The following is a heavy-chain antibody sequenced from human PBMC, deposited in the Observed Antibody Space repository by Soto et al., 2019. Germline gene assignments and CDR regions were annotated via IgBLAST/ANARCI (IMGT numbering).Heavy chain of an antibody. CDR1: GGSFSGYY. V-gene: IGHV4-34*01. J-gene: IGHJ5*02. D-gene: IGHD3-9*01. Sequence: SETLSLTCAVYGGSFSGYYWSWIRQPPGKGLEWIGEINHSGSTNYNPSLKSRVTISVDTSKNQFSLKLSSVTAADTAVYYCARAREDYDFLTGYYFDLGGPRYNWFDPWGQGTLVTVSS. CDR2: INHSGST. CDR3: ARAREDYDFLTGYYFDLGGPRYNWFDP.